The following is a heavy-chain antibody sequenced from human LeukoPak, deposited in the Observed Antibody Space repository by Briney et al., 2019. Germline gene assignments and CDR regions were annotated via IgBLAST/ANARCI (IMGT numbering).Heavy chain of an antibody. D-gene: IGHD3-3*01. Sequence: SETLSLTCTVSGGSISSYYCSWIRQPAGKGLEWIGRISSRGSTNYNPSLKGRVTISLDTSKNQFSLKLSSVTAADTAVYYCARGHYDFWHMDVWGKGTTVTVSS. CDR3: ARGHYDFWHMDV. V-gene: IGHV4-4*07. CDR1: GGSISSYY. CDR2: ISSRGST. J-gene: IGHJ6*03.